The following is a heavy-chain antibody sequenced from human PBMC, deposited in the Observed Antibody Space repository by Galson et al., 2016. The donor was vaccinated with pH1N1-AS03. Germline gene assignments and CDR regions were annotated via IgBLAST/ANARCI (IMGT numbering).Heavy chain of an antibody. D-gene: IGHD5-12*01. V-gene: IGHV3-7*01. Sequence: SLRLSCAASGFTFSRFWMNWVRQAPGKGLEWVANINHDGSGSYYVDSARGRFTISRDNAKNSVYLQMNSLRAEDTAVYYCARDQDGFDSAIFDSWGQGTLVTVSS. CDR3: ARDQDGFDSAIFDS. CDR1: GFTFSRFW. J-gene: IGHJ4*02. CDR2: INHDGSGS.